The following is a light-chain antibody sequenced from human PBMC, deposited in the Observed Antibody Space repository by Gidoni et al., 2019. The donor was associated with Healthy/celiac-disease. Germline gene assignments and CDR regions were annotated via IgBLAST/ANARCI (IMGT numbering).Light chain of an antibody. Sequence: DIVMTQSPDSLAVSLGERATINCKSSQSVLYSSNNKNYLAWYQQQPGQPPKLLIYWASTRESGVPDLFSGSVSGTDFTLTISSLQAEDVAVYYCQQYYSTPLTFGGGTKVEIK. CDR3: QQYYSTPLT. CDR2: WAS. CDR1: QSVLYSSNNKNY. J-gene: IGKJ4*01. V-gene: IGKV4-1*01.